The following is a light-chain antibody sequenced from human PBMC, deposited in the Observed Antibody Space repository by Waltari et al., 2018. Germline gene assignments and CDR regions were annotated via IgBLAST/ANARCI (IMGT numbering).Light chain of an antibody. Sequence: DIQLTQSPSYLSASVVDRVTITCRASQTLTTYLNWYQQRPGTAPKFPTYASSNLETGVPSRFSGGGSGTDFTLTISGLQPDDFATYYCQQSKEVPFTFGQGTKLEIK. CDR2: ASS. CDR3: QQSKEVPFT. J-gene: IGKJ2*01. V-gene: IGKV1-39*01. CDR1: QTLTTY.